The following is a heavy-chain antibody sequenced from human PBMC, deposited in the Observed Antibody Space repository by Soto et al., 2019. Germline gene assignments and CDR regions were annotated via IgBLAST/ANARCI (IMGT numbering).Heavy chain of an antibody. CDR2: HSYRGTT. J-gene: IGHJ4*02. CDR3: ARMERSKEGLSVYYFDF. V-gene: IGHV4-59*01. CDR1: GGTISGYF. D-gene: IGHD1-26*01. Sequence: PPETLSLTSTVSGGTISGYFRSWIRQPPGKEPEWIGYHSYRGTTNYNPSVQSRVSISLVTSKKQISLKLGGVTASEFALSYSARMERSKEGLSVYYFDFWGQGTLVTVSS.